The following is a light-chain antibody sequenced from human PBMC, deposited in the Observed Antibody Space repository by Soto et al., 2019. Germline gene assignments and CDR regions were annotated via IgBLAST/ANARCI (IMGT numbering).Light chain of an antibody. J-gene: IGKJ1*01. CDR2: AAS. CDR3: QQSFSTPRT. V-gene: IGKV1-39*01. CDR1: QTISDF. Sequence: IEVTQSPSSLSASLGDRVTITCRASQTISDFLNWYQHKPGKAPKLLIYAASSLQGGVPSRFSGSGSGTNFTLTISGLQSEDLATYFCQQSFSTPRTFGQGTKVDIK.